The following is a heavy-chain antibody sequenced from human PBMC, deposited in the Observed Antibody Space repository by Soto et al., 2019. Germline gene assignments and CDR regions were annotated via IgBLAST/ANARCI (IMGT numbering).Heavy chain of an antibody. CDR2: FDPEDGEP. CDR1: GYTLTELS. V-gene: IGHV1-24*01. J-gene: IGHJ6*02. CDR3: ARVRRYYDSSGLFYYYYVMDD. Sequence: ASVKVSCQVSGYTLTELSMHWVRQAPGKGLEWMGGFDPEDGEPIYAQKFQGRVTMTEDTSTDTVYMELSSLRSEDTAVYYCARVRRYYDSSGLFYYYYVMDDWGQGTTVTVSS. D-gene: IGHD3-22*01.